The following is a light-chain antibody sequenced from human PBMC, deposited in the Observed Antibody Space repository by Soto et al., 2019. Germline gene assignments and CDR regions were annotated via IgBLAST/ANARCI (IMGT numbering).Light chain of an antibody. CDR3: QQSYSTPIT. J-gene: IGKJ5*01. CDR2: AAS. CDR1: QSISSY. Sequence: DIHMTQSPSSLSASLGDRVTITCRASQSISSYLNWYQQKPGKAPNLLIYAASSLQSGVPSRFSGSGSETDFTLTISSLQPEDFATYYCQQSYSTPITFGQGTRLEIK. V-gene: IGKV1-39*01.